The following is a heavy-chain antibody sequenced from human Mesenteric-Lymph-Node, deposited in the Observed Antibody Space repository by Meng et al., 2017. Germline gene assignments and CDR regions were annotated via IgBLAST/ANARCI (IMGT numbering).Heavy chain of an antibody. J-gene: IGHJ3*02. CDR1: GFTVSSNY. Sequence: GESLKISCAASGFTVSSNYMSWVRQAPGKGLEWVSVIYSGGSTYYADSVKGRFTISRDNSKNTLYLQMNSLRAEDTAVYYCAGVYCSGGSCPRRGAFDIWGQGTMVTVSS. CDR3: AGVYCSGGSCPRRGAFDI. V-gene: IGHV3-53*01. D-gene: IGHD2-15*01. CDR2: IYSGGST.